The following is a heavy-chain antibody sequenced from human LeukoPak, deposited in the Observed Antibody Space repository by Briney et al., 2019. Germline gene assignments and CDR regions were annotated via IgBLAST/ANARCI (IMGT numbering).Heavy chain of an antibody. D-gene: IGHD6-19*01. J-gene: IGHJ4*02. Sequence: SETLSLTCTVSGYSISSGYYWGWIRQPPGKGLEWIGSIYHSGSTYYNPSLKSRVTISVDTSKNQFSLKLSSVTAADTAVYYCAREAGDYYFDHWGQGTLVTVSS. V-gene: IGHV4-38-2*02. CDR1: GYSISSGYY. CDR3: AREAGDYYFDH. CDR2: IYHSGST.